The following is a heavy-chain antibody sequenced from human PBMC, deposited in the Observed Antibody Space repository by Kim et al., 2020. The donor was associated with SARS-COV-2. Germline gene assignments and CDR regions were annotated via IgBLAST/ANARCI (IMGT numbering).Heavy chain of an antibody. CDR1: GYSFTSYW. J-gene: IGHJ6*02. CDR3: ARQAGSSYGYYYGMDV. D-gene: IGHD5-18*01. V-gene: IGHV5-10-1*01. Sequence: GESLKISCKGSGYSFTSYWISWVRQMPGKGLEWMGRIDPSDSYTNYRPSFQGHVTISADKSISTAYLQWSSLKASDTAMYYCARQAGSSYGYYYGMDVWGQGTTVTVSS. CDR2: IDPSDSYT.